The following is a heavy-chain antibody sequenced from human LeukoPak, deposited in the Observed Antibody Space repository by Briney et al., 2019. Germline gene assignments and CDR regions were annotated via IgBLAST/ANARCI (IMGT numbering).Heavy chain of an antibody. CDR1: GFTFSSYA. D-gene: IGHD2-21*01. V-gene: IGHV3-23*01. J-gene: IGHJ4*02. CDR3: AKTYLWYYFDC. CDR2: ISGSGGST. Sequence: GGSLRLSCAASGFTFSSYAMSWVRQAPGKGLEWVSTISGSGGSTYYADSVKGRFTISRDNSKNTLYLQMNSLRAEDTAIYYCAKTYLWYYFDCWGQGVLVTVSS.